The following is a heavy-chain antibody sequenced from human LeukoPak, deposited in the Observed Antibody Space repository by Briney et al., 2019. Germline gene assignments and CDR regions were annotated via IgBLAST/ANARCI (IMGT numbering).Heavy chain of an antibody. CDR1: GFTFSSYA. CDR3: AKGPVRDGDYYFDY. J-gene: IGHJ4*02. Sequence: GGSLRLSCAASGFTFSSYAMSWVRQAPGKGLEWVSAISGSSGSTYYADSVKGRFTISRDNSKNTLYLQMNSLRAEDTAVYYCAKGPVRDGDYYFDYWGQGTLVTVSS. D-gene: IGHD4-17*01. V-gene: IGHV3-23*01. CDR2: ISGSSGST.